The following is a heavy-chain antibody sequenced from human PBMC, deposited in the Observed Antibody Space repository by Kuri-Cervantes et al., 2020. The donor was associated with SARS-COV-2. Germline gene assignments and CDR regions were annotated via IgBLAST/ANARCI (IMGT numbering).Heavy chain of an antibody. Sequence: GGSLRLSCAASGFTFSSYSMNWVRQAPGKGLEWVSSISSSSSYIYYADSVKGRFTISRDNAKNSLYLQMNSLGAEDTAVYYCARGNNWNVYDPTYFDYWGQGTLVTVSS. D-gene: IGHD1-20*01. J-gene: IGHJ4*02. V-gene: IGHV3-21*01. CDR2: ISSSSSYI. CDR3: ARGNNWNVYDPTYFDY. CDR1: GFTFSSYS.